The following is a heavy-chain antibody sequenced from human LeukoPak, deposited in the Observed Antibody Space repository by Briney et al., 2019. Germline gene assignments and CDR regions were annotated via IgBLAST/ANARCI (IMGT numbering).Heavy chain of an antibody. Sequence: SGTLSLTCTVSGGSISSHYWSWVRQPPGKGLEWIGYIYYSGSTKYNPSLKSRVTISVDTSKNQFSLKLSSVTAADTAVYYCARVGGGQQLVASPLYYFDYWGQGTLVTVSS. CDR3: ARVGGGQQLVASPLYYFDY. CDR2: IYYSGST. CDR1: GGSISSHY. D-gene: IGHD6-13*01. V-gene: IGHV4-59*11. J-gene: IGHJ4*02.